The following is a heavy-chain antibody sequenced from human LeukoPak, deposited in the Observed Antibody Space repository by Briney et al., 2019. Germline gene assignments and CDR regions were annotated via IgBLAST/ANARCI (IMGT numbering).Heavy chain of an antibody. CDR2: IYAVNSDT. CDR3: AILNHPDGRVY. V-gene: IGHV5-51*01. Sequence: GGPLQISCQGFGYSVTTSGMGWVRRLAGRGLEWTVIIYAVNSDTKYRPSFQGQVSISTDRSISTAYLQWSSLQDSDTDIYDCAILNHPDGRVYWGQGTPVTVSS. J-gene: IGHJ4*02. D-gene: IGHD5-24*01. CDR1: GYSVTTSG.